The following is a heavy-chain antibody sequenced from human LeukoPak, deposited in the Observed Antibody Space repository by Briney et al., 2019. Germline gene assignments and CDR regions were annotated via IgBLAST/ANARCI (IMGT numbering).Heavy chain of an antibody. CDR1: GGSFSGYY. CDR3: LFSRVGSGWGFDY. V-gene: IGHV4-34*01. D-gene: IGHD6-19*01. CDR2: INHSGST. J-gene: IGHJ4*02. Sequence: SETLSLTCAVYGGSFSGYYWSWIRQPPGKGLEWIGEINHSGSTNYNPSLKSRVTVSVDTSKNQFSLKLSSVTAADTAVYYCLFSRVGSGWGFDYWGQGTLVTVSS.